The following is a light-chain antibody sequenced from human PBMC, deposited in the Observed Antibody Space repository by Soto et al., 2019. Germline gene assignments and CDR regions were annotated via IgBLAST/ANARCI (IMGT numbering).Light chain of an antibody. J-gene: IGKJ3*01. CDR3: QHYNSWPT. CDR1: QSVSTN. CDR2: GAS. V-gene: IGKV3-15*01. Sequence: EIVMTQSPGTLSVSPGEGATLSCRASQSVSTNLAWYQQKPGQAPRLLIYGASTRATGVPARFSGSGSGTEFTLTISRLQSEDSALYYCQHYNSWPTFGPGTKVDIK.